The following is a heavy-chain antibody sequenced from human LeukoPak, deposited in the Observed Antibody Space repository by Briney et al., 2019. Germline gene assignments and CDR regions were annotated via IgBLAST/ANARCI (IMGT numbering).Heavy chain of an antibody. J-gene: IGHJ4*02. D-gene: IGHD3-22*01. CDR1: GYTFTSYG. CDR3: ARDDGEYYYDSSGYYLPDY. V-gene: IGHV1-18*01. CDR2: ISAYNGNT. Sequence: ASVKVSCKASGYTFTSYGISWVRQAPGQGLEWMGWISAYNGNTNYAQKLQGRVTMTTDTSTSTAYIELRSLRSDDTAVYYCARDDGEYYYDSSGYYLPDYWGQGTLVTVSS.